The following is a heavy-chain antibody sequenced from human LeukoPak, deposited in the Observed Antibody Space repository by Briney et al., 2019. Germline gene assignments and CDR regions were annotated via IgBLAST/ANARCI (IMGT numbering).Heavy chain of an antibody. CDR1: GFIFSNAW. D-gene: IGHD3-22*01. V-gene: IGHV3-73*01. CDR3: TRTSHYYDSSGYRPVSY. J-gene: IGHJ4*02. CDR2: IRSKANSYAT. Sequence: GGSLRLSCAASGFIFSNAWMSWVRQASGKGLEWVGRIRSKANSYATAYAASVKGRFTISRDDSKNTAYLQMNSLKTEDTAVYYCTRTSHYYDSSGYRPVSYWGQGTLVTVSS.